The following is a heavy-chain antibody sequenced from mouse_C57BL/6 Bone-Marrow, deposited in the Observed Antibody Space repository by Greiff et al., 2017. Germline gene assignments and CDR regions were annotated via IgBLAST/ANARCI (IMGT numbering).Heavy chain of an antibody. D-gene: IGHD1-1*01. Sequence: QVQLQQPGAELVKPGASVKMSCKASGYTFTSYWITWVKQRPGQGLEWIGDIYPGSGSTNYNEKFKSKATLTVDTSSSTAYMQLSSLTSEDSAVYYCARSLYYGSSYLYWYFDVWGTGTTVTVSA. CDR2: IYPGSGST. CDR1: GYTFTSYW. V-gene: IGHV1-55*01. CDR3: ARSLYYGSSYLYWYFDV. J-gene: IGHJ1*03.